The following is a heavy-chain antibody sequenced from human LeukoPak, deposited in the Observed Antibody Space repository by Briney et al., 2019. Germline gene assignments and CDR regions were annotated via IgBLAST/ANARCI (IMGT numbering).Heavy chain of an antibody. V-gene: IGHV4-39*02. CDR2: IYHRGST. CDR3: ARDPPAYFYGSSGSSLDAFDI. CDR1: GGSNSSGGYY. Sequence: SETLSLTCTVSGGSNSSGGYYWSWIRQPPGKGLEWIGSIYHRGSTYYNPSLKSRVTISVDTSKNHFSLRLSSVTAADTAVYYCARDPPAYFYGSSGSSLDAFDIWGQGTMVTVSS. J-gene: IGHJ3*02. D-gene: IGHD3-22*01.